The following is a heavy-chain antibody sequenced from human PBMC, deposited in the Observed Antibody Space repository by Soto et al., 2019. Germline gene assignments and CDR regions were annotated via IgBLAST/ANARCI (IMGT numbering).Heavy chain of an antibody. J-gene: IGHJ3*02. CDR2: IYSGGTT. CDR1: GFTVSSKY. V-gene: IGHV3-66*01. CDR3: ARVLYVVVAATPLDDAFDI. D-gene: IGHD2-15*01. Sequence: GGSLRLSCAASGFTVSSKYMSWVRQAPGKGLEWVSVIYSGGTTYYADSVKDRFIISRDNAKNTLYLQMNSLRAEDTAVYYCARVLYVVVAATPLDDAFDIWGQGTMVTVSS.